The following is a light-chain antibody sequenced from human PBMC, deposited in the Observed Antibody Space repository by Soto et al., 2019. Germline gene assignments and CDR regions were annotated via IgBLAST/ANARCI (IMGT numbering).Light chain of an antibody. CDR3: QQYGRSATFT. CDR2: GAT. CDR1: QSVSGNY. Sequence: EIVLPQSPGTLSLSPGERATHSCRASQSVSGNYLAWYQQKLGQAPRLLIYGATSRATGIPDRFSGSVSGTDFTVTISRLEPEDFAVYYCQQYGRSATFTFGPGTKVDIK. J-gene: IGKJ3*01. V-gene: IGKV3-20*01.